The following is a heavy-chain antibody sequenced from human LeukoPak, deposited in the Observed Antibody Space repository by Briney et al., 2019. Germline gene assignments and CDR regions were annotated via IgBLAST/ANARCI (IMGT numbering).Heavy chain of an antibody. CDR3: ARIPRGSGWSFLDF. CDR1: GFSFSSYW. V-gene: IGHV3-7*01. CDR2: IQSDGSVQ. Sequence: PGGSLRLSCAASGFSFSSYWMSWVRQAPGKGLGWVANIQSDGSVQQYVDSVKGRLTISRDNAKNSLYLQMNSLRAEDTAVYYCARIPRGSGWSFLDFWGREPWSPSPQ. J-gene: IGHJ4*02. D-gene: IGHD6-19*01.